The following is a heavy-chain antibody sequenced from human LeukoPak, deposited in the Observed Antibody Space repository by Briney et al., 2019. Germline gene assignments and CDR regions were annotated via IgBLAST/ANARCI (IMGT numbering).Heavy chain of an antibody. J-gene: IGHJ4*02. Sequence: PGGSLRLSCVASGFIFDNYGLSWVRQVPGKGLEWVSGINWNGDSTGYVDSVKGRFTISRDNAKNSLYLQMNSLRAEDTAFYYCAGDGLPYYNFWSGDPYWGQGILVTVSS. CDR1: GFIFDNYG. CDR3: AGDGLPYYNFWSGDPY. V-gene: IGHV3-20*04. D-gene: IGHD3-3*01. CDR2: INWNGDST.